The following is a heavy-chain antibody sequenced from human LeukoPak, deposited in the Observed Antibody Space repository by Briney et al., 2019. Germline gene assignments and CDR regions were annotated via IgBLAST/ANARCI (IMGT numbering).Heavy chain of an antibody. CDR3: AGGKYGYFDRLFQYYFDY. V-gene: IGHV3-30*02. D-gene: IGHD3-9*01. J-gene: IGHJ4*02. Sequence: PGGSLRLSCAASGFTFNYYGMHWVRQAPGKGLEWVAFIRYDGSIEYYADSVKGRFTISRDNSKNTLYLQMNSLKVEDTAVYYCAGGKYGYFDRLFQYYFDYWGQGTLVTVSS. CDR1: GFTFNYYG. CDR2: IRYDGSIE.